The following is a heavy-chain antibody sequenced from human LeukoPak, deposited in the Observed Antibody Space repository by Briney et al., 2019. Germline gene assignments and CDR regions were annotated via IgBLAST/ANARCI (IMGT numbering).Heavy chain of an antibody. V-gene: IGHV3-23*01. Sequence: GGSLRLSCAASGIVFSNTAMNWARQSPGRGLEWVAAISGGGERTFYADSVKGRFTISRDNSKNMVYLQMNSLRADDTAIYYCGKDGGQYSSGPEFDPRGQGALVTVSS. CDR1: GIVFSNTA. D-gene: IGHD6-19*01. J-gene: IGHJ5*02. CDR2: ISGGGERT. CDR3: GKDGGQYSSGPEFDP.